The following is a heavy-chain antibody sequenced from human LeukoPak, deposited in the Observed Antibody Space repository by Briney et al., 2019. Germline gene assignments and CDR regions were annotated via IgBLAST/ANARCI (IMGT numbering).Heavy chain of an antibody. CDR1: GYTFTSYG. J-gene: IGHJ4*02. CDR3: ATHRDSSEDY. Sequence: ASVKVSCKASGYTFTSYGISWVRQAPGQGLEWMGIINPSGGSTSYAQKFQGRVTMTRDMSTSTVYMELSSLKSEDTAVYYCATHRDSSEDYWGQGTLVTVSS. CDR2: INPSGGST. V-gene: IGHV1-46*01. D-gene: IGHD6-25*01.